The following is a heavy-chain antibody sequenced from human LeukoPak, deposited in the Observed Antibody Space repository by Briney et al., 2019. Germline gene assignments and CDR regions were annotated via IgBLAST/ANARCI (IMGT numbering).Heavy chain of an antibody. Sequence: PGGSLRLSCAASGFTVSSNYMSWVRQAPGKGLEWVSVIYSGGSTYYADSVKGRFTISRDNSKNTLYLQMNSLRAEDTAVYYCARALAATRFDYWGQGTLVTVSS. V-gene: IGHV3-53*01. CDR1: GFTVSSNY. D-gene: IGHD6-25*01. CDR3: ARALAATRFDY. J-gene: IGHJ4*02. CDR2: IYSGGST.